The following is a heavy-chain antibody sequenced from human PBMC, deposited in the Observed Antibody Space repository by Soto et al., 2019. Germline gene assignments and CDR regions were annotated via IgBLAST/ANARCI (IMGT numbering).Heavy chain of an antibody. CDR1: GGSISSYY. J-gene: IGHJ4*02. CDR2: IYYSGST. D-gene: IGHD3-10*01. V-gene: IGHV4-59*08. Sequence: SETLSLTCTVSGGSISSYYWSWIRQPPGKGLEWIGYIYYSGSTNYNPSLKSRVTISVDTSKNQFSLKLSSVTAADTAVYYCARLHPQLWFGELLYYFDYWGQGTLVTVSS. CDR3: ARLHPQLWFGELLYYFDY.